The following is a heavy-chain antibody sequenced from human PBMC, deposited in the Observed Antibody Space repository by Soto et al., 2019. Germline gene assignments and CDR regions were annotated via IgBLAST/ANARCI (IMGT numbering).Heavy chain of an antibody. V-gene: IGHV3-74*01. CDR1: GFTFSSSW. CDR3: ATAGGYRFDY. J-gene: IGHJ4*02. CDR2: IYPDGTKT. Sequence: EVQLVESGGALFQPGGSLRLSCAASGFTFSSSWVHWVRQVPGKGLMWVSLIYPDGTKTDYADSVKGRFTISRDNARNTLYLQMNSLRDEDTAVYYCATAGGYRFDYWGQGTLVIVSS. D-gene: IGHD3-16*02.